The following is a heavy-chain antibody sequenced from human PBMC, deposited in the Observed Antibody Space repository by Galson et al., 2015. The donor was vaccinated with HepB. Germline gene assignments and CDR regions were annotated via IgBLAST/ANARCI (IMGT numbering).Heavy chain of an antibody. CDR1: GFTFSSYA. J-gene: IGHJ6*02. V-gene: IGHV3-30-3*01. CDR3: ARDIRHCSSTSCYWGVNGMDV. CDR2: ISYDGSNK. D-gene: IGHD2-2*01. Sequence: SLRLSCAASGFTFSSYAMHWVRQAPGKGLEWVAVISYDGSNKYYADSVKGRFTISRDNSKNTLYLQMNSLRAEDTAVYYCARDIRHCSSTSCYWGVNGMDVWGQGTTVTVPS.